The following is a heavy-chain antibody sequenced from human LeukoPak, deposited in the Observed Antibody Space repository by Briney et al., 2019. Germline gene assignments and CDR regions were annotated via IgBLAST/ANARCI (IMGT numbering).Heavy chain of an antibody. V-gene: IGHV1-46*01. CDR2: INPSGGST. D-gene: IGHD2-2*01. J-gene: IGHJ3*02. Sequence: ASVKVSCKASGNTFTSYYMHWVRQAPGQGLEWMGIINPSGGSTSYAQKFQGRVTMTRDTSTSTVYMELSSLRSEDTAVYYCASSVYQSRVVPVQNAFDIWGQGTMVTVSS. CDR1: GNTFTSYY. CDR3: ASSVYQSRVVPVQNAFDI.